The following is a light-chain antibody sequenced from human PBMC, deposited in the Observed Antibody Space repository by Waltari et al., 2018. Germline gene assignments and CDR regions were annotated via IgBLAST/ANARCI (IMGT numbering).Light chain of an antibody. CDR1: STEIGAYDS. CDR2: DVR. Sequence: QSALTQPASVSGSPGQSVTISCTGPSTEIGAYDSVSWYQQHPGTAPKLMIYDVRNRPSGVSNRFSGSKSGNTASLTISGLQAEDEADYYCGSFTSNYTPIFGGGTKLTVL. V-gene: IGLV2-14*03. J-gene: IGLJ2*01. CDR3: GSFTSNYTPI.